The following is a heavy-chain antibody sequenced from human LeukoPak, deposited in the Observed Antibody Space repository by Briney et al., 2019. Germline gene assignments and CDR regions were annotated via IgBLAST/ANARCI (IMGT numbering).Heavy chain of an antibody. CDR2: INNDRNT. CDR1: GFTVSTNY. Sequence: PGGSLRLSCAASGFTVSTNYMSWVRQAPGKGLEWVSIINNDRNTYYAESVKGRFTISRDNAKNSLYLQMNSLRAEDTAVYYWARDTESSVQFGEWNYWGQGTLVTVSS. V-gene: IGHV3-66*01. CDR3: ARDTESSVQFGEWNY. D-gene: IGHD3-10*01. J-gene: IGHJ4*02.